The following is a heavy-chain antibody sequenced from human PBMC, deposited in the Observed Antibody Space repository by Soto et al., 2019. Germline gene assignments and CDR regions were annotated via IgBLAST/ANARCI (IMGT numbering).Heavy chain of an antibody. V-gene: IGHV1-18*01. J-gene: IGHJ4*02. CDR2: ISPHNGNT. CDR3: ARDTGNSFDY. Sequence: HVQLVQSGGELKKPGASVKVSCNTSGYTFNTYFITWVRQAPGQGLEWMGWISPHNGNTNYAEKFQGRVTMTADTITTTAYMELRNLTIDDPAVSYSARDTGNSFDYWGQGTPVTVSS. CDR1: GYTFNTYF.